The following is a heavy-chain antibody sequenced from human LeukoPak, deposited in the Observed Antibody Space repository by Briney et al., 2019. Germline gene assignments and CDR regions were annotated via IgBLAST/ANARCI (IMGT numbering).Heavy chain of an antibody. CDR2: INPNSGGT. CDR3: ARDQMGHNWFDP. CDR1: GYTFTGYY. J-gene: IGHJ5*02. V-gene: IGHV1-2*02. D-gene: IGHD5-24*01. Sequence: ASVKVSCKASGYTFTGYYMHWVRQAPGQGLEWMGWINPNSGGTNYAQKFQGRVTMTRDTSISTAYMELSRLRSDDTAVYCCARDQMGHNWFDPWGQGTLVTVSS.